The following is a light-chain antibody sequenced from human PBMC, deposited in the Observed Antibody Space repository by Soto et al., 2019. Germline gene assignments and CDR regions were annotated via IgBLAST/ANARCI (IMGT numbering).Light chain of an antibody. CDR1: QSVSSSD. Sequence: SVLTQSPGTLSLSPGERATLSCRASQSVSSSDLAWYQQKPGQAPRLLIYSASSRATGIPDRFSGSGSGTDFTLTISRLEPEDFAVYYCQRYDTFGHGTVLEIK. V-gene: IGKV3-20*01. J-gene: IGKJ2*01. CDR3: QRYDT. CDR2: SAS.